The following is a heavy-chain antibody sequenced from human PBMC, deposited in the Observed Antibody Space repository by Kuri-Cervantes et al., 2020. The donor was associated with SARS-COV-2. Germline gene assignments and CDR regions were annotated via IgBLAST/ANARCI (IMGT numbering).Heavy chain of an antibody. CDR1: GGSISIGDYY. Sequence: LSLFCTVSGGSISIGDYYGSWIRQPPGKGLEWIVYIYYSGSTYYNPSLKRRFTISVDRSKNPFSLKLSSVTAADTAVYYCARRGSSTSCYCFDYWGQGTLVTVSS. J-gene: IGHJ4*02. V-gene: IGHV4-30-2*01. CDR3: ARRGSSTSCYCFDY. CDR2: IYYSGST. D-gene: IGHD2-2*01.